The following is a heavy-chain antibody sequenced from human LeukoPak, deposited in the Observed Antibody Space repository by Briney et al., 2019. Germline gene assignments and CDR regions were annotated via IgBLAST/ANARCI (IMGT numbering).Heavy chain of an antibody. V-gene: IGHV3-30-3*01. J-gene: IGHJ4*02. Sequence: GGSLRLSCAASGFTFSSYAMHWVRQAPGKGLEWVAVISYDGSNKYYADSVKGRFTISRDNSKNTLYLQMNSPRAEDTAVYYCARKPLSGGYGGTIDYWGQGTLVTVSS. CDR3: ARKPLSGGYGGTIDY. D-gene: IGHD5-12*01. CDR2: ISYDGSNK. CDR1: GFTFSSYA.